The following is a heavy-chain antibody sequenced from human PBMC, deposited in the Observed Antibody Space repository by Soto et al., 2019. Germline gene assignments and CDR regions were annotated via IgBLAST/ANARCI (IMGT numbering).Heavy chain of an antibody. V-gene: IGHV1-3*01. CDR1: GYTFSSYA. D-gene: IGHD7-27*01. CDR3: ARDTGDGTFDF. J-gene: IGHJ4*02. CDR2: INAGYGNT. Sequence: ASVKFSCNASGYTFSSYAMHWVRQAPGQRLEWMGWINAGYGNTKSSQKFQARVTISRDTSASTAYMELTSLRSEDTAVYYCARDTGDGTFDFWGQGTLVNVSS.